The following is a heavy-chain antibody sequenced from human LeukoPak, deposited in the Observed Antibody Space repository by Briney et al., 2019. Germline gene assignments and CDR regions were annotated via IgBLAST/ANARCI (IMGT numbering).Heavy chain of an antibody. CDR3: ARTTSMTASGYDY. V-gene: IGHV1-8*03. CDR1: GYAFTNYH. CDR2: INPDTGDK. J-gene: IGHJ4*02. Sequence: ASVKVSCKASGYAFTNYHINWVRQASGQGLEWMTWINPDTGDKGYARKFQDRVTITTDTSISTAYMELSSLSSEDTAVYFCARTTSMTASGYDYWGQGTLVTVSS. D-gene: IGHD2-21*02.